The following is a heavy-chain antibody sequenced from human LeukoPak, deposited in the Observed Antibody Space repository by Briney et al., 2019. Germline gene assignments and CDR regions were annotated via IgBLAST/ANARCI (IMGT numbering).Heavy chain of an antibody. CDR1: GFTFSSYA. D-gene: IGHD4-17*01. J-gene: IGHJ4*02. V-gene: IGHV3-23*01. CDR3: ARATMTTVTTGLVN. Sequence: GGSLRLSCAASGFTFSSYAMSWVRQAPGKGPEWVSAISGSGGSTSYAQKFQGRVTMTRDTSTGTVYMELSSLRSEDTAVYYCARATMTTVTTGLVNWGQGTLVTVSS. CDR2: ISGSGGST.